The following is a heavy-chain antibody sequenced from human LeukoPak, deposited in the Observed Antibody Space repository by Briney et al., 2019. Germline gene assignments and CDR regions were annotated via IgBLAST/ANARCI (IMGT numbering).Heavy chain of an antibody. CDR1: GFTFSSYA. J-gene: IGHJ4*02. D-gene: IGHD6-6*01. Sequence: GGSLRLSCAASGFTFSSYAMHWVRQAPGKGLEWVAVISYDGSNKFYADSVKGRFTISRDNSKNSLYLQMNSLRAEDTAVYYCARSPPPCGSSSRTFDYWGQGTLVTVSS. V-gene: IGHV3-30*04. CDR2: ISYDGSNK. CDR3: ARSPPPCGSSSRTFDY.